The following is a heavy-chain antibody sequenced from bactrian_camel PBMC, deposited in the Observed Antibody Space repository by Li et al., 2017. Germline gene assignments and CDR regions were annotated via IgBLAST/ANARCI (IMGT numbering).Heavy chain of an antibody. V-gene: IGHV3S26*01. J-gene: IGHJ7*01. CDR1: GYTVSRYC. D-gene: IGHD1*01. Sequence: HVQLVESGGGSVQAGGSLRLGCAVSGYTVSRYCMGWFRQRLGKEREGVATIGGDGTTSYADSVKGRFTISKDDAKNTLYLQMNSLKPEDTATYYCAVKLGLMDISTLMMGGKDYYAMDYWGKGTQVTVS. CDR2: IGGDGTT.